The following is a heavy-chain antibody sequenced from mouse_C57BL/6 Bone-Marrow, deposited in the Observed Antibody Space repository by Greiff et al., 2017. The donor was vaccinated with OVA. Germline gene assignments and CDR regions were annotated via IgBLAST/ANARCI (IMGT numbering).Heavy chain of an antibody. D-gene: IGHD2-1*01. Sequence: VQLQQSGTVLARPGASVKMSCKTSGYTFTSYWMHWVKQRPGQGLEWIGAIYPGNSDTSYNQKFKGKAKLTAVTSASTAYMELSSLTNEDSAVYYCTRRVDYGNYAWYFDDWGTGTTVTVSS. CDR1: GYTFTSYW. J-gene: IGHJ1*03. V-gene: IGHV1-5*01. CDR2: IYPGNSDT. CDR3: TRRVDYGNYAWYFDD.